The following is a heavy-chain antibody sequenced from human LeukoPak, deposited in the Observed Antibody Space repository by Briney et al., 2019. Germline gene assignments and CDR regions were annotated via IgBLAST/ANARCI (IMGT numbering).Heavy chain of an antibody. V-gene: IGHV5-51*01. D-gene: IGHD3-22*01. J-gene: IGHJ4*02. Sequence: GESLKISCKGSGYSFINYWIAWVRQMPGKGLEWRGIIYPGDSDTRYSPSFQGQVTISADKSISTAYLQWSSLKASDTAMYYCARLGGFYHSSGYDWGQGTLVTVSS. CDR1: GYSFINYW. CDR3: ARLGGFYHSSGYD. CDR2: IYPGDSDT.